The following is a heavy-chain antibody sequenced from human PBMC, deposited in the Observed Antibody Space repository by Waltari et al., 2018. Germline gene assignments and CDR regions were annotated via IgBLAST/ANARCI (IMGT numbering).Heavy chain of an antibody. J-gene: IGHJ3*01. Sequence: QLQLQESGQRLVRPSETLSLIFRVSGVSITSNRHYWAWIRQSPGQGLEWIGTVSYSGTTYISPSLKSRVSVSRDTSKNQVSLILGSVTAADMAVYYCATYIGASVGTAAFDVWGQGTMVTVSS. CDR1: GVSITSNRHY. CDR3: ATYIGASVGTAAFDV. CDR2: VSYSGTT. D-gene: IGHD5-12*01. V-gene: IGHV4-39*01.